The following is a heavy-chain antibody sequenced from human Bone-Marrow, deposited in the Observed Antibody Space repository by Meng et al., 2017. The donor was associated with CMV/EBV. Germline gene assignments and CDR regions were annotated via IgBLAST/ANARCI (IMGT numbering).Heavy chain of an antibody. V-gene: IGHV1-2*02. CDR1: GYTFTGYY. Sequence: ASVKVSCKASGYTFTGYYIHWVRQAPGQGLEWMGWINPNSGGTNYAQKFQGRVTMTRDTSISTAYMELSRLRSDDTAVYYCARDGAVGATGNYYYYGMDVWGQGTTVTVSS. D-gene: IGHD1-26*01. J-gene: IGHJ6*02. CDR2: INPNSGGT. CDR3: ARDGAVGATGNYYYYGMDV.